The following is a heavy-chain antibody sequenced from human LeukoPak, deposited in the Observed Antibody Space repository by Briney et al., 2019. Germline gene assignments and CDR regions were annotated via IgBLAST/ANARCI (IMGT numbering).Heavy chain of an antibody. CDR1: GFTFGDYA. CDR2: IRSKAYGGTT. Sequence: GGSLRLSCTASGFTFGDYAMSWFRQAPGKGLEWVGFIRSKAYGGTTEYAASVKGRFTISRDDSKSIAYLQMNSLKTEDTAVYYCARGWQPQLKVFDYWGQGTLVTVSS. J-gene: IGHJ4*02. D-gene: IGHD2-15*01. V-gene: IGHV3-49*03. CDR3: ARGWQPQLKVFDY.